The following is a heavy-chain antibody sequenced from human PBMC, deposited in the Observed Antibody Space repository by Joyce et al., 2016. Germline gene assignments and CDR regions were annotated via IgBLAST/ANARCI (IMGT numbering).Heavy chain of an antibody. V-gene: IGHV4-34*01. Sequence: QVQLQEWGAGLLKPSETLSLTCAVYGGSLSGYYWGWIRQAPGMGLEWIGEVNERGRTNYNPSLKSRATTSMDTSKNQFSLRLTTVTAADTAVYFCARARRGIILARGEMGEYLQHWGRGTVVIVSS. CDR1: GGSLSGYY. CDR2: VNERGRT. J-gene: IGHJ1*01. CDR3: ARARRGIILARGEMGEYLQH. D-gene: IGHD3-10*01.